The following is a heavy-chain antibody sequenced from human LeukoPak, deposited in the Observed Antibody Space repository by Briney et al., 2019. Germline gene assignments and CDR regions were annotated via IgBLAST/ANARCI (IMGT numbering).Heavy chain of an antibody. D-gene: IGHD2-2*01. J-gene: IGHJ4*02. Sequence: GGSLRLSCAASGFISSSYAMSWVRQAPGKGLEWVANINQDGGERYYVDSVKGRFTISRDNAKNSLYLQMNSLRAEDTAVYHCATGRSCTTCYLPDYWGQGTLVTVSS. CDR3: ATGRSCTTCYLPDY. CDR1: GFISSSYA. CDR2: INQDGGER. V-gene: IGHV3-7*01.